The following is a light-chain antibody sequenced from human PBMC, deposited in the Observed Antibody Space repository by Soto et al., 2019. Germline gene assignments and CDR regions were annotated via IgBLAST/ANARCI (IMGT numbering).Light chain of an antibody. Sequence: DIQMTQSPATLSASVGDSVTITCRASQSITNWLALYQLKQGKAPKLLIHEASNLHSGVSSRFTGSGSGREFTLTITSLQPEDFATYYCQQYETYWTFGQGTRVDLK. J-gene: IGKJ1*01. CDR2: EAS. CDR1: QSITNW. V-gene: IGKV1-5*03. CDR3: QQYETYWT.